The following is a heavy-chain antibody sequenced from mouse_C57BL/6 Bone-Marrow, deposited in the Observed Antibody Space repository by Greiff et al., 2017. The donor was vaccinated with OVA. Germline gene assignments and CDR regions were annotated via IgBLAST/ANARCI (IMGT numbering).Heavy chain of an antibody. J-gene: IGHJ3*01. Sequence: QVQLQQPGAELVKPGASVKLSCKASGYTFTSYWMHWVKQRPGQGLEWIGRIHPNSGSTNYTEKCKSQTTLTVDKSSSTAYMQLSSLASEDSAVYYWARPAWFAYWGQGTRVTVSA. V-gene: IGHV1-64*01. CDR1: GYTFTSYW. CDR3: ARPAWFAY. CDR2: IHPNSGST.